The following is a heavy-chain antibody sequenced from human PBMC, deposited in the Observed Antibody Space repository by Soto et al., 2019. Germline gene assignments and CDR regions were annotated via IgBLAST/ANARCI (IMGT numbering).Heavy chain of an antibody. V-gene: IGHV3-30*18. CDR2: ISYDGSNK. J-gene: IGHJ4*02. Sequence: PGGSLRLSCAASGFTFSSYGMHWVRQAPGKGLEWVAVISYDGSNKYYADSVKGRFTISRDNSKNTLYLQMNSLRAEDTAVYYCAKGGRYFDWLLLIYYWGQGT. D-gene: IGHD3-9*01. CDR1: GFTFSSYG. CDR3: AKGGRYFDWLLLIYY.